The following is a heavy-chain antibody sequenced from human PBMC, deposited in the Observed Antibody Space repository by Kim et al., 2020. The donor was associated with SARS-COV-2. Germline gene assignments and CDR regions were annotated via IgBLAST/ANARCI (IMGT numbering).Heavy chain of an antibody. J-gene: IGHJ4*02. V-gene: IGHV4-31*03. D-gene: IGHD3-22*01. CDR1: GGSISSGGYY. CDR3: ARTRITMIVVVTHFDY. CDR2: IYYSGST. Sequence: SETLSLTCTVSGGSISSGGYYWSWIRQHPGKGLEWIGYIYYSGSTYYNPSLKSRVTISVDTSKNQFSLKLSSVTAADTAVYYCARTRITMIVVVTHFDYWAREPWSPSPQ.